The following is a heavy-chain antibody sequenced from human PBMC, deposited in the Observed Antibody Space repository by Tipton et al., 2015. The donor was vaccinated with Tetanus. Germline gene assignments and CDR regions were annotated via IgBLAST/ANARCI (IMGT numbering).Heavy chain of an antibody. CDR2: ISSSSRYI. Sequence: SLRLSCAASGFTLSRYTLNWVRQAPGKGLEWVSSISSSSRYIYYADSVKGRFTISRDNAKNSLYLQMNDLRAEDTAVYYCARGTSRIVYYFDYWGQGTLVTVSS. J-gene: IGHJ4*02. CDR3: ARGTSRIVYYFDY. D-gene: IGHD2-21*01. CDR1: GFTLSRYT. V-gene: IGHV3-21*01.